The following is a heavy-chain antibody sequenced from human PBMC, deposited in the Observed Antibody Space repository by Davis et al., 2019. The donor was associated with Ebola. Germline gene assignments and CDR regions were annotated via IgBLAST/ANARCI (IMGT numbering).Heavy chain of an antibody. CDR2: ISSSGSTI. D-gene: IGHD3-9*01. CDR3: AKGGYFDSLEIDS. Sequence: AGSLTLSCAASAFTSSTYSMSWVRQAPGQGLEWVSYISSSGSTIYYADSVRGRFTISRDNAKNSLYLQMNSLRAEDTAVYYCAKGGYFDSLEIDSWGQGTLVTASS. V-gene: IGHV3-48*04. J-gene: IGHJ4*02. CDR1: AFTSSTYS.